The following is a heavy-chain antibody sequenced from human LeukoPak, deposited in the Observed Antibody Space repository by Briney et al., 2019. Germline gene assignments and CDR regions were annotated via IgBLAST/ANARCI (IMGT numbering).Heavy chain of an antibody. D-gene: IGHD6-25*01. CDR1: GYSISSDCY. J-gene: IGHJ4*02. Sequence: SETLSLTCTVSGYSISSDCYWAWIRQPPGKGLEWIGSMYHSGDTHYNPSLKSRVTISVDMPKNQFSLKLTSVTAADTAVYYCARDHSTGWDFGYWGQGTLVTVSS. CDR3: ARDHSTGWDFGY. CDR2: MYHSGDT. V-gene: IGHV4-38-2*02.